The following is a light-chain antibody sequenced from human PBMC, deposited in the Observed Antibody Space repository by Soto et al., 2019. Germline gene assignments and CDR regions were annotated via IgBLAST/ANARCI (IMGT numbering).Light chain of an antibody. CDR3: SSYAGSNSPYV. V-gene: IGLV2-8*01. CDR2: EVN. Sequence: QSALTQPPSASGSPGQSVTISCTGTNNNIGGYNYVSWYQQHPGKAPKLMIHEVNKRPSGVPDRFSGSKSGNTASLTVSRLQAEDEADYYCSSYAGSNSPYVFGTGTKLTVL. J-gene: IGLJ1*01. CDR1: NNNIGGYNY.